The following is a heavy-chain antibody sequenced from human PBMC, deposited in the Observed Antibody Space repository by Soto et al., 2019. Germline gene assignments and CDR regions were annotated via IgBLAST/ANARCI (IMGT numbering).Heavy chain of an antibody. CDR3: ASNYAYAEGYYWYGIDV. CDR1: GFTFSRYW. V-gene: IGHV3-74*01. Sequence: EVQLVESGGGLVLPGGSLRLSCAASGFTFSRYWMHWVRQAPGKGLVWVSRISSYGSATHYADSVKGRFTISRDNAKNTVYLQMSSLRAEDTAVYSCASNYAYAEGYYWYGIDVWGQGTTVTVSS. D-gene: IGHD3-16*01. CDR2: ISSYGSAT. J-gene: IGHJ6*02.